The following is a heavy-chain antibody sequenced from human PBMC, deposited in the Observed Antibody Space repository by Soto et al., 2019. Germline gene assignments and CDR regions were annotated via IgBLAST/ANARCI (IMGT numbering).Heavy chain of an antibody. V-gene: IGHV2-5*01. D-gene: IGHD5-18*01. CDR1: GFSLTTYGVG. Sequence: KESGPALVKPPQTLTLTCTFSGFSLTTYGVGVGWIRQPPGKALEWLALIFWNDDERYSPSLQSRLTITKDTSKNQVVLTMTNMDPVDTPTYYCVHTGYSYDPFGYWGRGTLVTVSS. CDR2: IFWNDDE. CDR3: VHTGYSYDPFGY. J-gene: IGHJ4*02.